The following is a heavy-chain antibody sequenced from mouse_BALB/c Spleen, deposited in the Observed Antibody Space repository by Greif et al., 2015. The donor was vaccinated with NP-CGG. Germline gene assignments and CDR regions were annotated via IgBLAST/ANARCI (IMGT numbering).Heavy chain of an antibody. CDR3: ARENYCYDVRGVGYFDY. J-gene: IGHJ2*01. Sequence: VKLVESGPGLVAPSQSLSITCTVSGFSLTSYGVHWVRQPPGKGLEWLGVIWAGGSTNYNSALMSRLSISKDNSKSQVFLKMNSLQTDDTAMYYCARENYCYDVRGVGYFDYWGQGTTLTVSS. CDR1: GFSLTSYG. V-gene: IGHV2-9*02. D-gene: IGHD2-12*01. CDR2: IWAGGST.